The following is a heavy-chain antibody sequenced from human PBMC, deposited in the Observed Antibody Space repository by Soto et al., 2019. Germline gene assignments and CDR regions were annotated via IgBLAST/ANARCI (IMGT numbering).Heavy chain of an antibody. J-gene: IGHJ6*02. CDR1: GRTFSSYA. V-gene: IGHV1-69*06. CDR2: IIPLFGTA. D-gene: IGHD2-15*01. Sequence: QVQLVQSGAEVKKPGSSVKVSCKAYGRTFSSYAISWVRQATGQGLEWRGGIIPLFGTANYAQKFQRRVTITADKSTSTAYMELRSLRSEDTAVYYCAAGALLNGMDVWGQGTTVTVSS. CDR3: AAGALLNGMDV.